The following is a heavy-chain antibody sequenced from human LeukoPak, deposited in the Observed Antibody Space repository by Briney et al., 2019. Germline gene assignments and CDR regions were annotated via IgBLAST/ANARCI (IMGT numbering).Heavy chain of an antibody. D-gene: IGHD2-2*01. J-gene: IGHJ4*02. CDR1: GFIFSSYS. Sequence: GGSLRLSCAASGFIFSSYSMNWVRQAPGKGLEWVSYISSSGSTIYYADSVKGRFAISRDNAKNSLYLQMNSLRAEDTAVYYCAVLTYQLLDYYFDYWGQGTLVTVSS. V-gene: IGHV3-48*01. CDR3: AVLTYQLLDYYFDY. CDR2: ISSSGSTI.